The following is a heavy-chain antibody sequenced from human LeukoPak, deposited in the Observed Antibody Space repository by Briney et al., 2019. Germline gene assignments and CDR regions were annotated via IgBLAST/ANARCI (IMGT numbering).Heavy chain of an antibody. CDR3: ASTGYCSGGSCYAGTDAFDI. Sequence: ASVKVSCKGSGYTFTSYYMHWVRQAPGQGLEWMGIINPSGGSTSYAQKFQGRVTMTRDTSTSTVYMELSSLRSEDTAVYYCASTGYCSGGSCYAGTDAFDIWGQGTMVTVSS. CDR2: INPSGGST. CDR1: GYTFTSYY. D-gene: IGHD2-15*01. J-gene: IGHJ3*02. V-gene: IGHV1-46*01.